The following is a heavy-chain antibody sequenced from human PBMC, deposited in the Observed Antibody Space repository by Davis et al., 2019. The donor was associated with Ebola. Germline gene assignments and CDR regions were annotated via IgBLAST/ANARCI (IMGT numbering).Heavy chain of an antibody. J-gene: IGHJ6*02. CDR2: IYYSGST. CDR1: GGSISSYY. V-gene: IGHV4-59*01. D-gene: IGHD3-10*01. CDR3: ARGSRESHGDYYYGMDV. Sequence: SETLSLTCTVSGGSISSYYWSWIRQPPGKGLEWIGYIYYSGSTNYNPSLKSRVTISVDTSKNQFSLKLSSVTAADTAVYYCARGSRESHGDYYYGMDVWGQGTTVTVSS.